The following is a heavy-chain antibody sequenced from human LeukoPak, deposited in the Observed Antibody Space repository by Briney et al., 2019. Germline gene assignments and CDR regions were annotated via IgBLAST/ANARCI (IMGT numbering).Heavy chain of an antibody. V-gene: IGHV4-34*01. J-gene: IGHJ4*02. Sequence: PSETLSLTCAVYGGSFSGYYWSWIRQPPGKGLEWIGEINHSGSTNYNPSLKSRVTISVDTSKNQFSLKLSSVTAADTAVYYCARGLPAVADYWGQGTLVTVSS. CDR1: GGSFSGYY. D-gene: IGHD4-23*01. CDR3: ARGLPAVADY. CDR2: INHSGST.